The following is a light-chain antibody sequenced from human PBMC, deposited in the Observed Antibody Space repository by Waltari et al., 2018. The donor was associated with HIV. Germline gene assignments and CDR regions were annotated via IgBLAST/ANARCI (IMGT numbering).Light chain of an antibody. Sequence: QSPDSLAVSLGETATLICKSIRSLLYGSNGKNYVVWYHRTPGLRTKLLIYWGSTRASAVPELFRGSGSGTDFTLTIRRVQPEDVVFYYCQQYYSSPLTFGQGTLLEI. CDR3: QQYYSSPLT. V-gene: IGKV4-1*01. CDR2: WGS. J-gene: IGKJ5*01. CDR1: RSLLYGSNGKNY.